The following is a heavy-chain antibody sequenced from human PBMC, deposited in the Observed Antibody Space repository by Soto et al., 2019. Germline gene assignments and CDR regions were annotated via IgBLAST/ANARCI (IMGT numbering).Heavy chain of an antibody. CDR2: IRAHNGDT. CDR3: ARLTGFISPFPDY. Sequence: QVLLMQSGGEVKKPGDSVKVSCKASGFTFRIYAIAWVRQAPGQGLEWMGWIRAHNGDTNYAQNFQDRVPMTADTSTNTAYLELRSLGTDYTAVYYCARLTGFISPFPDYWGQGTLVSVSS. D-gene: IGHD3-16*02. CDR1: GFTFRIYA. J-gene: IGHJ4*02. V-gene: IGHV1-18*04.